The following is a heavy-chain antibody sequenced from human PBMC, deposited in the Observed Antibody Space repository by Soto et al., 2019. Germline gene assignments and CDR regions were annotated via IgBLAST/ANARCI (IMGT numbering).Heavy chain of an antibody. CDR3: AKGGRQWLVTSDFNY. J-gene: IGHJ4*02. Sequence: VQLVESGGGVVQPGRSLRLSCAASGFTFSDYAMHWVRQAPGKGLEWVAVVSHDGRNTHYADSVKGRFTISRDSSKNTVAREMTSLRAKDTAGYYCAKGGRQWLVTSDFNYWGQGALVTVSS. CDR1: GFTFSDYA. V-gene: IGHV3-30*18. CDR2: VSHDGRNT. D-gene: IGHD6-19*01.